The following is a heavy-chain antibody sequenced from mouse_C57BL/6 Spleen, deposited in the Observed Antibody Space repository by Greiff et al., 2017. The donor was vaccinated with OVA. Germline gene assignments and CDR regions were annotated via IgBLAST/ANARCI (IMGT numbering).Heavy chain of an antibody. Sequence: VQLQQPGAELVKPGASVKLSCKASGYTFTSYWMQWVKQRPGQGLEWIGEIDPSDSYTNYNQKFKGKATLTVDTSSSTAYMQLSSLTSEDSAVYYCARSGYDYDGFAYWGQGTLVTVSA. D-gene: IGHD2-4*01. V-gene: IGHV1-50*01. CDR3: ARSGYDYDGFAY. J-gene: IGHJ3*01. CDR2: IDPSDSYT. CDR1: GYTFTSYW.